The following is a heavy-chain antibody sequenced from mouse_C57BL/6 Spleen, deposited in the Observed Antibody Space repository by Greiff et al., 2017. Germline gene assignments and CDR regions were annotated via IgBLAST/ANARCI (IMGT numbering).Heavy chain of an antibody. V-gene: IGHV1-72*01. CDR1: GYTFTSYW. CDR3: AGGGKDFDV. CDR2: IDPNSGGT. Sequence: QVQLQQPGAELVKPGASVKLSCKASGYTFTSYWMHWVKQRPGRGLEWIGRIDPNSGGTKYNEKFKSKATLTVNNPSSTASMQLISLTSEESAVYSCAGGGKDFDVWGTGTTVTVSS. J-gene: IGHJ1*03.